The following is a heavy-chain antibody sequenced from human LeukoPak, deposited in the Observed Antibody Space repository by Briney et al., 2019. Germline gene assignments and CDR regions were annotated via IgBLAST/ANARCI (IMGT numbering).Heavy chain of an antibody. D-gene: IGHD1-7*01. Sequence: SETLSLTCTVSGGSISSSSYYWGWIRQPPGKGLEWIGSIYYSGSTYYNPSLKSRVTISVDTSKNQFSLKLTSVTAADAAVYYCARGGTMSLFNWFDPWGQGSLVTVSP. V-gene: IGHV4-39*07. J-gene: IGHJ5*02. CDR1: GGSISSSSYY. CDR2: IYYSGST. CDR3: ARGGTMSLFNWFDP.